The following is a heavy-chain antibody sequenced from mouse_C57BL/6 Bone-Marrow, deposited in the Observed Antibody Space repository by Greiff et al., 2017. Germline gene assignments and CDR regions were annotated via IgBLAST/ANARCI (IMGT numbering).Heavy chain of an antibody. CDR2: INWDDDK. V-gene: IGHV8-12*01. CDR1: GFSLSTSGMG. Sequence: QVTLKESGPGILQSSQTLSLTCSFSGFSLSTSGMGVSWIRQPSGKGLEWLAHINWDDDKRYNPSLKSRLTISKYTSRNQVFLKITSVDTADTATYYCARSWDRCSSHYFDYGGQGTTLTVSA. D-gene: IGHD1-3*01. CDR3: ARSWDRCSSHYFDY. J-gene: IGHJ2*01.